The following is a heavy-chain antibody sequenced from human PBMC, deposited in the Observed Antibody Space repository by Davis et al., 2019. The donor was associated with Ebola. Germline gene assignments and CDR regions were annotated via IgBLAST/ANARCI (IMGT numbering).Heavy chain of an antibody. CDR3: ARDCTSSIAARYYYSMDV. J-gene: IGHJ6*02. V-gene: IGHV3-21*01. CDR1: GFTFSSYS. D-gene: IGHD6-6*01. Sequence: GESLKISCAASGFTFSSYSMNWVRQAPGKGLEWVSSISSSSSYIYYADSVKGRFTISRDNAKNSLYLQMNSLRAEDTAVYYCARDCTSSIAARYYYSMDVWGQGTTVTVSS. CDR2: ISSSSSYI.